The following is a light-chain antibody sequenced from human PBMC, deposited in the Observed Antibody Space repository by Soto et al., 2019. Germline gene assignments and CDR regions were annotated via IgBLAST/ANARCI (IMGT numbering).Light chain of an antibody. CDR2: KAT. CDR1: QDISAW. V-gene: IGKV1-5*03. CDR3: QQYSAFPCT. J-gene: IGKJ1*01. Sequence: DIQMTQSTTTLSASVGDRVTITCRATQDISAWLAWYQQKPGKPPNLVIYKATALETGVPSRFSGSGSGTEFTLTISSLQPDDFTTYYCQQYSAFPCTFGQGTKVDTK.